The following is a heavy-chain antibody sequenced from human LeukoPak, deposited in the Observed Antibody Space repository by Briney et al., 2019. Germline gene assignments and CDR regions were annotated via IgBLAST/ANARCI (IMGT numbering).Heavy chain of an antibody. J-gene: IGHJ5*01. Sequence: KPSETLSLTCIVSGASINSYYWTWIRQPAGKGLEWIGRIYSGGSTMSKPSLKSRVTMSLDTSKNQSSLKLTSVTAADTAVYYCATNSGDSWGQGTLVTVSS. V-gene: IGHV4-4*07. CDR1: GASINSYY. CDR2: IYSGGST. D-gene: IGHD4-23*01. CDR3: ATNSGDS.